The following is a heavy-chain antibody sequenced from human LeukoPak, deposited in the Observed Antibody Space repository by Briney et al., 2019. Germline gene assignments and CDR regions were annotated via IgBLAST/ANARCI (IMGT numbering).Heavy chain of an antibody. J-gene: IGHJ4*02. CDR3: ARRLSNDY. D-gene: IGHD5/OR15-5a*01. Sequence: PSETLSLTCTVSGGSISSSSYYWGWIRQPPGKGLEWIGRIYYSGSTYYNPSLKSRVTISVDTSKNQFSLKLSSVAAADTAVYYCARRLSNDYWGQGTLVTVSS. CDR2: IYYSGST. CDR1: GGSISSSSYY. V-gene: IGHV4-39*01.